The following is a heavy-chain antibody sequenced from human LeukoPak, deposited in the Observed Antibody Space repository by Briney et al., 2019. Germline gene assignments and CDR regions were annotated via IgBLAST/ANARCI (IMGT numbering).Heavy chain of an antibody. V-gene: IGHV1-2*02. CDR3: SRDSISRPCDY. J-gene: IGHJ4*02. D-gene: IGHD3-3*02. Sequence: ASVKVSCKASGYTFTGYSLHWVRQAPGQGLEWMGWIDPNSGGTDYAQKFQGRVTMTRDTSISTAYMELSRLRSDDTAMYFCSRDSISRPCDYWGQGTLVTVSS. CDR1: GYTFTGYS. CDR2: IDPNSGGT.